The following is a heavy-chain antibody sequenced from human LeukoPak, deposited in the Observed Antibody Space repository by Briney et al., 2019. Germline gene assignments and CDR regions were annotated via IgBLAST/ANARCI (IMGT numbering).Heavy chain of an antibody. D-gene: IGHD2-21*02. J-gene: IGHJ4*02. Sequence: PSETLSLTCTVSGGSISNYWSWIRQPPGKGLEWIGYIYYSGSTNYNPSLKSRVTISVDTSKNQFSLKLSSVTAADTAVYYCARGPPYIVVVTAIGFFAYWGQGTLVTVSS. V-gene: IGHV4-59*12. CDR1: GGSISNY. CDR2: IYYSGST. CDR3: ARGPPYIVVVTAIGFFAY.